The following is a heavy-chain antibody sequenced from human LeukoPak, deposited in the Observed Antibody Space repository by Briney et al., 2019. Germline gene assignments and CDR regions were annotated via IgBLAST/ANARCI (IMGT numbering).Heavy chain of an antibody. V-gene: IGHV1-18*01. CDR1: GYTFTSYG. D-gene: IGHD1-1*01. J-gene: IGHJ4*02. Sequence: ASVKVSCKASGYTFTSYGISWVRQAPGQGLEWMGWTSAHNDDTNYAETLQGRLTMTTDISTSTAYMELTSLRSDDTAVYYCARGWDSRNDYFDPWGREPWSSSPQ. CDR2: TSAHNDDT. CDR3: ARGWDSRNDYFDP.